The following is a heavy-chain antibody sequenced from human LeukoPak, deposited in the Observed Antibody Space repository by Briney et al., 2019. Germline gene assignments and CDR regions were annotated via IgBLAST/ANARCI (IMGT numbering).Heavy chain of an antibody. CDR1: GFTFSSYT. J-gene: IGHJ4*02. D-gene: IGHD1-26*01. Sequence: PGGSLRLSCAASGFTFSSYTMNWVRQAPGKGLEWVSSISSSSSYIYYADSVKGRFTISRDNAKNSLYLQMNSLRAEDTAVYYCGRDFEARATLSLTSDYWGQGTLVTVSS. V-gene: IGHV3-21*01. CDR3: GRDFEARATLSLTSDY. CDR2: ISSSSSYI.